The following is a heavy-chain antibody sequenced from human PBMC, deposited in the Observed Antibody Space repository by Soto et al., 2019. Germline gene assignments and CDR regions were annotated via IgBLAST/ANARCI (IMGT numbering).Heavy chain of an antibody. J-gene: IGHJ4*02. CDR1: GGTFSSYT. V-gene: IGHV1-69*02. CDR3: AVTPSTEGYFDY. D-gene: IGHD2-21*02. CDR2: IIPILGIA. Sequence: QVQLVQSGAEVKKPGSSVKVSCKASGGTFSSYTISWVRQAPGQGLEWMGRIIPILGIANYAQKFQGRVTITADKSTSTAYMALSSLRSEDTDVYYCAVTPSTEGYFDYWGQGTLVTVSS.